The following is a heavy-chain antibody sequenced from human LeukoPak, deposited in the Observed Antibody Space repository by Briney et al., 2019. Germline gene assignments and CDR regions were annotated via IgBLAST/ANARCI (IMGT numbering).Heavy chain of an antibody. CDR2: INGDGSST. J-gene: IGHJ4*02. Sequence: GGSLRLSCAGSGCTLSSYWIHWVRQVPGRGLVWVSRINGDGSSTSYADSVKGRFTISRDNAKNTLYLQMNSLRAEDTAVYYCARRDNYDYWGQGTLVTVSS. CDR1: GCTLSSYW. CDR3: ARRDNYDY. V-gene: IGHV3-74*01. D-gene: IGHD2-15*01.